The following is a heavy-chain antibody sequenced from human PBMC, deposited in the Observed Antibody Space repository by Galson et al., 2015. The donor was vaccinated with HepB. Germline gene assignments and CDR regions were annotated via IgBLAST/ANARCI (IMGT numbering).Heavy chain of an antibody. D-gene: IGHD6-13*01. CDR2: IWYDGSNK. CDR1: GFTFSYHG. CDR3: ARAGSSGYYLDS. V-gene: IGHV3-33*01. Sequence: SLRLSCAASGFTFSYHGMHWVRQAPGKGLEWVAVIWYDGSNKYYTDSVKGRFTVSRDNSKNTLYLQMNSLRAEDTAVYYCARAGSSGYYLDSWGQGTLVTVSS. J-gene: IGHJ4*02.